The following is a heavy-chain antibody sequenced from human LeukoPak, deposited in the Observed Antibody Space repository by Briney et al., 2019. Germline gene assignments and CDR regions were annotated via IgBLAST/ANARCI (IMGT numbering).Heavy chain of an antibody. J-gene: IGHJ6*02. D-gene: IGHD2-21*02. Sequence: WIGYIYYRGSTNYNPSLKSRVTISVDTSKNQFSLKLSSVTAADTAVYYCARLVTRPYGMDVWGQGTTVTVSS. CDR3: ARLVTRPYGMDV. CDR2: IYYRGST. V-gene: IGHV4-59*08.